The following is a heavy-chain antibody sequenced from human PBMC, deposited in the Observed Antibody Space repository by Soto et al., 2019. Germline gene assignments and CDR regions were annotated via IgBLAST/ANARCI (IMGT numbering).Heavy chain of an antibody. CDR2: IIPILGIA. Sequence: SVKVSCKASGGTFSSYTTSWVRQAPGQGLEWMGRIIPILGIANYAQKFQGRVTITADKSTSTAYMELSSLRSEDTAVYYCASLSRAGSGSYLWGQGTLVTVAS. CDR1: GGTFSSYT. J-gene: IGHJ4*02. CDR3: ASLSRAGSGSYL. V-gene: IGHV1-69*02. D-gene: IGHD3-10*01.